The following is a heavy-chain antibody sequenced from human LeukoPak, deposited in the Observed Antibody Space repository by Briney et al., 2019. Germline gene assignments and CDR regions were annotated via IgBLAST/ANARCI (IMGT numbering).Heavy chain of an antibody. Sequence: SETLSLTCTVSGGSISSGGYYWSWIRQHPGKGLEWIGYIYYSGSTYYNPSLKSRVTISVDTSKNQFSLKLSSVTAADTAVYYCARGVSSAGWFDPWGQRTLVTVSS. CDR3: ARGVSSAGWFDP. J-gene: IGHJ5*02. CDR2: IYYSGST. CDR1: GGSISSGGYY. D-gene: IGHD3-22*01. V-gene: IGHV4-31*03.